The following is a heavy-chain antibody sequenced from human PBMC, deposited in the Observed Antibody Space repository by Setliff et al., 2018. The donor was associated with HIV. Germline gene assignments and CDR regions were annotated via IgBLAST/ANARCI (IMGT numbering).Heavy chain of an antibody. CDR2: IIPLFGTT. Sequence: SVKVSCKVSGGTVSDHGVTWVRQAPGQGLEWMGTIIPLFGTTNYAQKFQGRVTITADQSTSTAYMELSSLRSEDTAMYYCARGRVAAVWAAWGQGTLVTVSS. CDR3: ARGRVAAVWAA. CDR1: GGTVSDHG. D-gene: IGHD6-13*01. V-gene: IGHV1-69*13. J-gene: IGHJ5*02.